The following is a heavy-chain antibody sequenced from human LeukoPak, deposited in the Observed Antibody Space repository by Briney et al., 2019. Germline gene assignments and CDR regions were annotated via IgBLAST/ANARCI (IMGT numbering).Heavy chain of an antibody. CDR3: ARALCLGYCSSTRNWFDP. V-gene: IGHV1-2*02. Sequence: ASVKVSCKASGYTFTGYYMHWVRQAPGQGLEWMGWINPNSGGTNYAQKFQGRVTMTRDTSISTAYMELSRLRSDDTAVYYCARALCLGYCSSTRNWFDPWGQGTLVTVSS. D-gene: IGHD2-2*01. J-gene: IGHJ5*02. CDR1: GYTFTGYY. CDR2: INPNSGGT.